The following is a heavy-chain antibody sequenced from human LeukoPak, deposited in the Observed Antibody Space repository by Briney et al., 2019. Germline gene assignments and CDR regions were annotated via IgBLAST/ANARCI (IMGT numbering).Heavy chain of an antibody. Sequence: SETLSLTCTVSGGSISSYYWSWIRQPPGKGLEWIGYIYYSGSTNYNPSPKSRVTISVYTSKNQFTLKLSSVTAADTAVYYCARTRDTAMVALYCFDYWGQGTLVTVSS. V-gene: IGHV4-59*01. CDR1: GGSISSYY. CDR3: ARTRDTAMVALYCFDY. CDR2: IYYSGST. D-gene: IGHD5-18*01. J-gene: IGHJ4*01.